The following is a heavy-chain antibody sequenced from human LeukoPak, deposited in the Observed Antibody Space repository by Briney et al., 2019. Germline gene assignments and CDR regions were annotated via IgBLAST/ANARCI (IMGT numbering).Heavy chain of an antibody. V-gene: IGHV3-23*01. J-gene: IGHJ4*02. D-gene: IGHD3-10*01. Sequence: GGSLRLSCAASGFTFSSYWVHWVRQAPGKGLEWVSAISGSGGSTYYADSVKGRFTISRDNSKNTLFLQMNSLRAEDTAVYYCARGTPYGSGSYYIYDYWGQGTLVTVSS. CDR1: GFTFSSYW. CDR2: ISGSGGST. CDR3: ARGTPYGSGSYYIYDY.